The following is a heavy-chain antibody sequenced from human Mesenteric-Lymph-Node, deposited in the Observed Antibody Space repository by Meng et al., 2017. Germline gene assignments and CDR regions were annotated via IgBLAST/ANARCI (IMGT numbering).Heavy chain of an antibody. Sequence: QLPLQEPGPGLVKPAATLSLPCTVSGGSISSNGYYWDWVRQPPGKGLEWIGAIYHSGSTSYNPSLQSRVTMFVDTSKNQFSLMLTSVTATDTAVYYCARRRGGSGRDCWGQGTLVTVSS. CDR1: GGSISSNGYY. D-gene: IGHD3-10*01. CDR3: ARRRGGSGRDC. CDR2: IYHSGST. J-gene: IGHJ4*02. V-gene: IGHV4-39*01.